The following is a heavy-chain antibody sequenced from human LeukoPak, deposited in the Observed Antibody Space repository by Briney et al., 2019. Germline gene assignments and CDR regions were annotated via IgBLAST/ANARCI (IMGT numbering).Heavy chain of an antibody. V-gene: IGHV3-7*04. J-gene: IGHJ6*02. D-gene: IGHD3-16*01. CDR3: ARFGVPYGVDV. Sequence: PGGSLRLSCEASGFTFSTYWMSWVRQAPGKGLEWVANIKPDGSEKGYVDSLKGRFTISRDNAKNSLHLQVNSLRAEDTAVYYCARFGVPYGVDVWGQGTTVTVSS. CDR2: IKPDGSEK. CDR1: GFTFSTYW.